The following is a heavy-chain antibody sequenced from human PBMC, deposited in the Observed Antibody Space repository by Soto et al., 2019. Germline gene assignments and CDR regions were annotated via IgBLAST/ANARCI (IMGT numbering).Heavy chain of an antibody. Sequence: QVQLQKWGAGLLKTSETLSLTCAVNGRYFSGYQWTWFRQPQGKGLEWIGEINHSGGTNYNASLESRVTISLDTSKNQFSLRLTSVTAADTAVYYCARGWRAAFDYWGQGTLVTVS. V-gene: IGHV4-34*01. CDR1: GRYFSGYQ. CDR3: ARGWRAAFDY. CDR2: INHSGGT. D-gene: IGHD6-25*01. J-gene: IGHJ4*02.